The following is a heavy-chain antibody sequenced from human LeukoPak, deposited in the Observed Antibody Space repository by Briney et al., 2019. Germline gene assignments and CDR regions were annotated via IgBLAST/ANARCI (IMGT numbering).Heavy chain of an antibody. CDR3: ARAPWDYYGSGSYYPGGYYYYMDV. CDR2: IIPIFGTA. CDR1: GGTFSSYA. V-gene: IGHV1-69*05. J-gene: IGHJ6*03. Sequence: SVKVSCKASGGTFSSYAISWVRQAPGQGLEWMGGIIPIFGTANYAQKFQGRVTITTDESTSTAYMELSSLRSEDTAVYYCARAPWDYYGSGSYYPGGYYYYMDVWGKGTTATVSS. D-gene: IGHD3-10*01.